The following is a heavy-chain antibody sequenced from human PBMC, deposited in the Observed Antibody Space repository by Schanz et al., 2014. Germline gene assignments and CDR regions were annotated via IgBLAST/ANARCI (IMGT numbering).Heavy chain of an antibody. Sequence: QVQLVQSGTQVKKPGASVKVSCKASGYTFTSYGINWVRQAPGQGLEWMGWISPYNGNTNYAQKLQGRVTMTADTSTSTVYMELSSLRSEDTAVYYCARDGVDAAAGGNYWGQGTLVTVSS. CDR1: GYTFTSYG. CDR2: ISPYNGNT. CDR3: ARDGVDAAAGGNY. V-gene: IGHV1-18*01. D-gene: IGHD6-13*01. J-gene: IGHJ4*02.